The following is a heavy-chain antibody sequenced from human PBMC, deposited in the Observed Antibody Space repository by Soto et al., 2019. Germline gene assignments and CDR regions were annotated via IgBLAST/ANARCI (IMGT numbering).Heavy chain of an antibody. Sequence: GGSLRLSCAASGFTFDDYAMHWVRQAPGKGLEWVSGISWNSGSIGYADSVKGRFAISRDNAKNSLYLQMNSLRAEDTALYYCALRTICYRCSYYYYYRDVWGKGTTVTVSS. CDR1: GFTFDDYA. J-gene: IGHJ6*03. CDR3: ALRTICYRCSYYYYYRDV. V-gene: IGHV3-9*01. D-gene: IGHD2-2*01. CDR2: ISWNSGSI.